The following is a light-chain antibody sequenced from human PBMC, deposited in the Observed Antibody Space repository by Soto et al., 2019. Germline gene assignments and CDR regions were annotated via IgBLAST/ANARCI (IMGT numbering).Light chain of an antibody. CDR2: GAS. CDR3: QQYGSSLTWT. J-gene: IGKJ1*01. CDR1: QSVSSRY. Sequence: IVFAQSPGPLFLSPGERATLSCRARQSVSSRYLACYQPKPAQAPRLXXYGASSRANGIPGRFSGSVSGTGLTLTISRLEPEDFAVYYCQQYGSSLTWTFGQGTKVDIK. V-gene: IGKV3-20*01.